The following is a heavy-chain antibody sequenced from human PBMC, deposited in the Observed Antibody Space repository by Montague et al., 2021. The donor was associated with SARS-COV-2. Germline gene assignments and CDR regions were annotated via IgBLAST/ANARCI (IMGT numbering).Heavy chain of an antibody. V-gene: IGHV3-23*01. J-gene: IGHJ3*01. CDR2: IYDNP. CDR1: GFTFSSYA. D-gene: IGHD1-26*01. CDR3: AKRQLVGMYYDALDF. Sequence: SLRLSCAASGFTFSSYAMSWVRQAPGKGLEWVSVIYDNPYYADSVMGRFTISRDESKNTLYLQMNSLRGDDTANYYCAKRQLVGMYYDALDFWGQGTVVIVSS.